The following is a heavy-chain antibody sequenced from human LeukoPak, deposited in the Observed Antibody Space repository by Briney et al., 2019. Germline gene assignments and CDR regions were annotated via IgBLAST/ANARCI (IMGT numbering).Heavy chain of an antibody. J-gene: IGHJ6*03. Sequence: GGSLRLSCAASGFTFSSYWMSWVRQAPGKGLEWVSGISASGSGTYYADSVKGRFTISRDNSKNTLYLQMNSLRAEDTAVYYCARAYYYHYYMDVWGKGTMVTVSS. V-gene: IGHV3-23*01. CDR1: GFTFSSYW. CDR3: ARAYYYHYYMDV. CDR2: ISASGSGT.